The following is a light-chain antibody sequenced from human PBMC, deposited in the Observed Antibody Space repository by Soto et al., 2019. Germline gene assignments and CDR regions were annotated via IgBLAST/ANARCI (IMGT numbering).Light chain of an antibody. CDR3: QTWGTGIRV. CDR1: SEHSSYA. CDR2: VNSDGAH. J-gene: IGLJ2*01. Sequence: QSVLTQSPSASASLGASVKLTCTLSSEHSSYAIAWHQQQPEQGPRYLMKVNSDGAHNKGDGIPDRFSGSSSGTERYLTISSLQSEDEADYYCQTWGTGIRVFGGGTKLTVL. V-gene: IGLV4-69*01.